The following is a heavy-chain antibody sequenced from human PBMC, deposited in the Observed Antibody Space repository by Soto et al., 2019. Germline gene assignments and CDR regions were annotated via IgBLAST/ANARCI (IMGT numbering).Heavy chain of an antibody. Sequence: ASVKVSCKASGYTFTSYAMHWVRQAPGQRLEWMGWINAGNGNTKYSQKFQGRVTITRDTSASTAYMELSSLRSEDTAVYYCARDGNGRFQSGWYGYYYYYMDVWGKGTTVTVSS. J-gene: IGHJ6*03. CDR1: GYTFTSYA. V-gene: IGHV1-3*01. D-gene: IGHD6-19*01. CDR3: ARDGNGRFQSGWYGYYYYYMDV. CDR2: INAGNGNT.